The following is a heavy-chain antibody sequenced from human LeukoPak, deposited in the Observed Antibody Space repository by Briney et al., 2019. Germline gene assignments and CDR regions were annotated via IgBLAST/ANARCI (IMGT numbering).Heavy chain of an antibody. CDR1: GGSISSYS. CDR2: IDTSGST. V-gene: IGHV4-4*07. Sequence: SETLSLTCTVSGGSISSYSWSWIWQPAGKGLEWMGRIDTSGSTNYSPSLNGRVSMSVDTPKNQLFLKLSSVTAADTAVYYCARWGINGEYEIWGQGILVTVSS. D-gene: IGHD4-17*01. J-gene: IGHJ4*02. CDR3: ARWGINGEYEI.